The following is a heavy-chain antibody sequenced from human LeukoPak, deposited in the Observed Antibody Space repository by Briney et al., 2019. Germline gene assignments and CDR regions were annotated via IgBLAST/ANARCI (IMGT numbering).Heavy chain of an antibody. V-gene: IGHV4-61*05. D-gene: IGHD6-13*01. CDR2: IYYSGST. J-gene: IGHJ2*01. Sequence: SETLPLTCTVSGGSISSSSYYWGWIRQPPGKGLEWIGYIYYSGSTNYSPSLKSRLTISVDTSKNQFSLKLSSVTAADTAVYYCARTYGSSGLGYFDLWGRGTLVTVSS. CDR3: ARTYGSSGLGYFDL. CDR1: GGSISSSSYY.